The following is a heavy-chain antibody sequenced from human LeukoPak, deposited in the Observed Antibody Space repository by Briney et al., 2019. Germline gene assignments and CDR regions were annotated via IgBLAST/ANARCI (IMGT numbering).Heavy chain of an antibody. CDR1: GFIFSTYR. J-gene: IGHJ5*02. V-gene: IGHV3-48*01. CDR2: ISSDTSTI. CDR3: ARESNSGS. Sequence: GGSLRLSCAASGFIFSTYRMNWVRQAPGKGLEWVSYISSDTSTIFYADSVRGRFTISRDNAKNSLYLQMNSLRAEDTAVYYCARESNSGSWGQGTLVTVSS. D-gene: IGHD1-26*01.